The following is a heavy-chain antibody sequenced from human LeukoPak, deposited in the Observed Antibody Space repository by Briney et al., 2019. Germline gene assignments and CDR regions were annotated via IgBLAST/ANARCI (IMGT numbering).Heavy chain of an antibody. V-gene: IGHV3-23*01. CDR3: AKDGVAGGYYDSSGYYYYYFDY. J-gene: IGHJ4*02. CDR2: LSGSGGST. D-gene: IGHD3-22*01. Sequence: PGGSLRLSCAASGFTFSNHAMSWVRQAPGKGLEWVSALSGSGGSTYYADSVKGRFTISRDNPRNTLYLQMNSLRAEDTAVYYCAKDGVAGGYYDSSGYYYYYFDYWGQGTLVTVSS. CDR1: GFTFSNHA.